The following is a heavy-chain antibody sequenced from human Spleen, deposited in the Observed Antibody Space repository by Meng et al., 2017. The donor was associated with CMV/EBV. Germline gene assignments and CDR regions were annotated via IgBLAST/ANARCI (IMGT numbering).Heavy chain of an antibody. CDR1: GFIFKNYN. CDR2: IFWGDDTT. Sequence: GESLKISCTTSGFIFKNYNMNWVRQAPGKGLEWVSLIFWGDDTTYYADSVKGRFTVSRDNSKNSLYLQMNSLRPEDTALYYCAKGPSSGARWDYGMDVWGQGTTVTVSS. J-gene: IGHJ6*02. D-gene: IGHD5-18*01. CDR3: AKGPSSGARWDYGMDV. V-gene: IGHV3-43D*03.